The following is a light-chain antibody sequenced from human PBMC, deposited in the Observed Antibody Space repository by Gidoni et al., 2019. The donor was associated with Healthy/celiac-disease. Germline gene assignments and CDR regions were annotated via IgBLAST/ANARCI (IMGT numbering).Light chain of an antibody. CDR1: QSVSSN. CDR2: GAS. J-gene: IGKJ1*01. V-gene: IGKV3-15*01. CDR3: QQYNNRPPWT. Sequence: ELVMTQSPSTLSVSPGERATLSCRASQSVSSNLAWYQQKPGQAPRLLIYGASTSATGIPARFSGSGSGTAFTLTISSLQSEDFAVYYCQQYNNRPPWTFXQXTKVEIK.